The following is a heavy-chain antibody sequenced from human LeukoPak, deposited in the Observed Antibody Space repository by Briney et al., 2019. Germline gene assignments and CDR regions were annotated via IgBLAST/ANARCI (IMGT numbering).Heavy chain of an antibody. Sequence: ASVKVSCKASGYPFSSYAFSWVRQAPGQGLEWMGWISAYNGNTNFAQKLQGRLTMNTDTSTSTVYMELRSLMSDDTAVYYCAREGDIVATNWFDPWGQGTLVTVSS. J-gene: IGHJ5*02. V-gene: IGHV1-18*01. D-gene: IGHD5-12*01. CDR2: ISAYNGNT. CDR1: GYPFSSYA. CDR3: AREGDIVATNWFDP.